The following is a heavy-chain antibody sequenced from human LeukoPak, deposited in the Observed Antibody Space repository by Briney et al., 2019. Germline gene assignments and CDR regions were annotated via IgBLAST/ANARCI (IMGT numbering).Heavy chain of an antibody. V-gene: IGHV1-2*02. D-gene: IGHD1-26*01. J-gene: IGHJ5*02. CDR2: SNPNSGGT. CDR3: ARDNPEGATTDH. CDR1: GYTFTGYY. Sequence: ALVPVSCQASGYTFTGYYMHGLRPAAGQGLEWMGWSNPNSGGTNYARKLQGRVTKTLETSISTAYMEPSRLRSDDTAVYYRARDNPEGATTDHWGQGPLVPVSS.